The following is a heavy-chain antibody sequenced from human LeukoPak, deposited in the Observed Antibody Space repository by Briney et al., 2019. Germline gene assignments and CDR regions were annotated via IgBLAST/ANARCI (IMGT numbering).Heavy chain of an antibody. D-gene: IGHD6-13*01. CDR3: ARHVAAAIDY. Sequence: SETLSLTCTVSGGSISRSSYYWGWIRQPPGKGLEWIGSIYYSGSTYYNPSLKSRVTISVDTSKNQFSLKLSSVTAADTAVYYCARHVAAAIDYWGQGTLVTVSS. CDR2: IYYSGST. J-gene: IGHJ4*02. V-gene: IGHV4-39*01. CDR1: GGSISRSSYY.